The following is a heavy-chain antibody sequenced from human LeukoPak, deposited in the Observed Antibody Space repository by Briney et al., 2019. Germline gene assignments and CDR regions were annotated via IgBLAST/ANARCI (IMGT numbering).Heavy chain of an antibody. Sequence: SETLSLTCTVSGGSISSGGYYWSWIRQHPGKGLEWIGYVHYTGSTYNNPSLKGRVTISIDTSKNQFSLKLNSVTAADTAVYYCARDVPRKAPYGVDVWGPGTTVIVSS. CDR1: GGSISSGGYY. D-gene: IGHD3-10*02. CDR3: ARDVPRKAPYGVDV. CDR2: VHYTGST. J-gene: IGHJ6*02. V-gene: IGHV4-31*03.